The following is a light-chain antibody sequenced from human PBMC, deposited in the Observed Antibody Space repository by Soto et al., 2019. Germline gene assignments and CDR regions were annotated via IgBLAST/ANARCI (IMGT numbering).Light chain of an antibody. CDR3: SSYTSSSTWV. CDR1: SSDVGGYNY. J-gene: IGLJ3*02. CDR2: DVS. Sequence: QSVVTQPASVSGSPGQSITMSCTGTSSDVGGYNYVSWYQQHPGKAPKLMIYDVSNRPSGVSNRFSGSKSGNTASLTISGLQAEDEAEYYCSSYTSSSTWVFGGGTQLTVL. V-gene: IGLV2-14*01.